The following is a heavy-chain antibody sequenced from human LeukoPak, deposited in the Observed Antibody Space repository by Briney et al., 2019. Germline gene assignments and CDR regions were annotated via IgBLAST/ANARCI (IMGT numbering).Heavy chain of an antibody. Sequence: GGSLRLSCAASGFTFSSYSMNWVRQAPGKGLEWVSSISSSSSYIYYADSVKGRFTISRDNAKNSLYLQMNSLRAEDTAVYYCARGASRWDYYYYMDVWGKGTTVTVSS. CDR2: ISSSSSYI. J-gene: IGHJ6*03. CDR1: GFTFSSYS. D-gene: IGHD5-24*01. CDR3: ARGASRWDYYYYMDV. V-gene: IGHV3-21*01.